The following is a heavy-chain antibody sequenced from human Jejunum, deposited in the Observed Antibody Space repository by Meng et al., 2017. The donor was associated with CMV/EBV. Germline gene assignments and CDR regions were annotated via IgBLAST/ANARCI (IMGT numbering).Heavy chain of an antibody. CDR3: AKDRYDSGVVTLNWFDP. D-gene: IGHD3-3*01. CDR1: FGRYW. CDR2: VNSDGSRA. Sequence: FGRYWIHWVRRAPGKGRVWLARVNSDGSRATYADSVKGRLTVSRDDARNTVYLEINSLRGEDTAVYYCAKDRYDSGVVTLNWFDPWGQGTLVTVSS. V-gene: IGHV3-74*01. J-gene: IGHJ5*02.